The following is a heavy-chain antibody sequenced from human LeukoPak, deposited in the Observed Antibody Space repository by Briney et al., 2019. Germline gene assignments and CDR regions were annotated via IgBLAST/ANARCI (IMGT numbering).Heavy chain of an antibody. J-gene: IGHJ4*02. CDR3: ARQHTAATAFDY. D-gene: IGHD6-13*01. CDR1: GFTFSSHG. V-gene: IGHV3-30*03. CDR2: ISYDGSNK. Sequence: GGSLRLSCAASGFTFSSHGMHWVRQAPGKGLEWVTFISYDGSNKYYADSVKGRFTISRNNSKNTLFLQMNSLRAEDTAVYYCARQHTAATAFDYWGQGTLVTVSS.